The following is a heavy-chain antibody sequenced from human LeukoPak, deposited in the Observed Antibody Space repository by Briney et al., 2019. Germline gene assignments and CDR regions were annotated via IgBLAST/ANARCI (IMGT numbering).Heavy chain of an antibody. CDR3: ARAFLEWFPRYDAFDI. CDR1: GGTFSSYA. Sequence: GASVKVSCKASGGTFSSYAISWVRQAPGQGLEWMGGIIPIFGTANYAQKFQGRVTITADKSTSTAYMELSSLRSEDTAVYYCARAFLEWFPRYDAFDIWGQGTMVAVSS. D-gene: IGHD3-3*01. CDR2: IIPIFGTA. J-gene: IGHJ3*02. V-gene: IGHV1-69*06.